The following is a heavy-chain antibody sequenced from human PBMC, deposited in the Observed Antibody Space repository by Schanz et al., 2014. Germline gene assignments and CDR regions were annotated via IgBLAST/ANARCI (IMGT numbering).Heavy chain of an antibody. J-gene: IGHJ6*02. V-gene: IGHV3-74*02. Sequence: VQLVESGGGLVKPGGSLRLSCVVSGFTFSGYWMSWVRQPPGKGLLWVSRVSRDGSETTYVDSVRGRFTISRDTAKNTVFLQMNNLRAEDTAVYYCARGASRDYFAMDVWGQGTTVTVSS. CDR1: GFTFSGYW. CDR2: VSRDGSET. CDR3: ARGASRDYFAMDV.